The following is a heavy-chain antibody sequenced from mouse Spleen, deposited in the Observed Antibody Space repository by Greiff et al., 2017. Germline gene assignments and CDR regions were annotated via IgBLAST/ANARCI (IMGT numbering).Heavy chain of an antibody. CDR1: GYSFTSYW. CDR2: IYPGNSDT. V-gene: IGHV1-5*01. CDR3: TKAYDYDFYWYFDV. J-gene: IGHJ1*01. Sequence: VQLQQSGTVLARPGASVKMSCKASGYSFTSYWMHWVKQRPGQGLEWIGAIYPGNSDTSYNQKFKGKAKLTAVTSASTAYMELSSLTNEDSAVYYCTKAYDYDFYWYFDVWGAGTTGTVSS. D-gene: IGHD2-4*01.